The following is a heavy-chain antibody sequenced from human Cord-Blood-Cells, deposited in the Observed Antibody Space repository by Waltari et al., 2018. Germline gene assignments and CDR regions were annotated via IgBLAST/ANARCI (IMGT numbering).Heavy chain of an antibody. CDR3: AREAPGTLFDY. Sequence: QVQLVESGGGVVQPGRSLRISCAASGFTFSSYAMPWVRQAPGKGLEWVAVISYDGSNKYYADSVKGRFTISRDNSKNTLYLQMNSLRAEDTAVYYCAREAPGTLFDYWGQGTLVTVSS. J-gene: IGHJ4*02. CDR1: GFTFSSYA. CDR2: ISYDGSNK. V-gene: IGHV3-30*04. D-gene: IGHD1-26*01.